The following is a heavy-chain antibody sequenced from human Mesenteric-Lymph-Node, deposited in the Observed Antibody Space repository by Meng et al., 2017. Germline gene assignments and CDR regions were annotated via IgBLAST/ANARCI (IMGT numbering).Heavy chain of an antibody. V-gene: IGHV3-7*01. CDR1: GFTFSSYW. CDR3: AKSERLESSGFHYYEK. Sequence: GESLKISCAASGFTFSSYWMSWVRQAPGKGLEWVANIKQDGSEKYYVDSVKGRFTISRDNAKNSLYLQMNSLRAEDTAVYYCAKSERLESSGFHYYEKWGQGALVTVSS. CDR2: IKQDGSEK. J-gene: IGHJ4*02. D-gene: IGHD3-22*01.